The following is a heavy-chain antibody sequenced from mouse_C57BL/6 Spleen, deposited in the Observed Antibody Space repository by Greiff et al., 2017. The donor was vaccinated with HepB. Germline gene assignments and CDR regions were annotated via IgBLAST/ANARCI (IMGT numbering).Heavy chain of an antibody. CDR2: IYPGDGDT. CDR1: GYAFSSYW. J-gene: IGHJ4*01. Sequence: VQLQQSGAELVKPGASVKISCKASGYAFSSYWMNWVKQRPGKGLEWIGQIYPGDGDTNYNGKFKGKATLTADKSSSTAYMHRSSLTSEDSAVYFSARLTNYSMDYWGQGTSVTVSS. CDR3: ARLTNYSMDY. V-gene: IGHV1-80*01.